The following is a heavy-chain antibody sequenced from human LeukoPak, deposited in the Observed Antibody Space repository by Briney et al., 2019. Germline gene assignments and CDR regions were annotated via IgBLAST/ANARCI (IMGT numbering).Heavy chain of an antibody. CDR1: GFTFGGYG. Sequence: SLTLSCAGSGFTFGGYGMHWFRQTPGKGLEWVAVIAYDGSRAFYADSVKGRFTISRDNSKNTMSVQMDDLRAEDTAVYYCTRYNNDHFDYWGQGTLVTVSS. J-gene: IGHJ4*02. D-gene: IGHD1-14*01. CDR3: TRYNNDHFDY. V-gene: IGHV3-33*01. CDR2: IAYDGSRA.